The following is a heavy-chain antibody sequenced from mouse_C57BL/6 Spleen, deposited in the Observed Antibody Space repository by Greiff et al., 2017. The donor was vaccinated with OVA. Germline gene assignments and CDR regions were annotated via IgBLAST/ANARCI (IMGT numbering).Heavy chain of an antibody. D-gene: IGHD4-1*01. Sequence: VKLVESGAELVRPGSSVKLSCKASGYTFTSYWMHWVKQRPIQGLEWIGNIDPSDSETHYNQKFKDKATLTVDKSSSTAYMQLSSLTSEDSAVYYCARSWDWYFDVWGTGTTVTVSS. V-gene: IGHV1-52*01. J-gene: IGHJ1*03. CDR2: IDPSDSET. CDR3: ARSWDWYFDV. CDR1: GYTFTSYW.